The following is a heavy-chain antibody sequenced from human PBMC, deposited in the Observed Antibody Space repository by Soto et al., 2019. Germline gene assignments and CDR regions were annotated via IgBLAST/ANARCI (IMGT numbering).Heavy chain of an antibody. J-gene: IGHJ4*02. CDR2: ISWNSGSI. CDR1: GFTFDDYA. D-gene: IGHD2-2*01. CDR3: ARETGFKGFCSSPSCVPFFDY. V-gene: IGHV3-9*01. Sequence: PGGSLRLSCAASGFTFDDYAMHWVRQAPGKGLEWVSGISWNSGSIGYADSVKGRFIISRDNAKNSLYLRMNSLRAEDTALYYCARETGFKGFCSSPSCVPFFDYWGQGTLVTVSS.